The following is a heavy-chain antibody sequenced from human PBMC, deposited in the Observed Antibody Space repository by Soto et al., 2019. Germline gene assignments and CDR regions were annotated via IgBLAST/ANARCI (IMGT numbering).Heavy chain of an antibody. J-gene: IGHJ4*02. CDR2: VHYSGCS. D-gene: IGHD1-1*01. CDR3: ARVTTGSVVNFDR. Sequence: QVQLQESGPGLVKPSGTLSLTCAVSRASVSSNNWWAWFRQPPGQVLEWIGEVHYSGCSNYNPSLKSRVAISLDRSKDQLSLSLTSVTAADSASYYCARVTTGSVVNFDRWGQGFLVIVSS. V-gene: IGHV4-4*02. CDR1: RASVSSNNW.